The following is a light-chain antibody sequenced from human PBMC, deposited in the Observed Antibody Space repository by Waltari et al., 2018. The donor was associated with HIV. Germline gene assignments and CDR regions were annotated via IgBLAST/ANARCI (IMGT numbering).Light chain of an antibody. V-gene: IGLV1-47*01. Sequence: QSVLTLPPSASRTPGQRVTISLSGGTTNIGSNFVYWFHQLPGTAPKLLSSKTNQRPSGVPDRFAGSKSGSSASLTISGLRSEDEAVYYCASWDDILSSVIFGGGTKVTVL. CDR1: TTNIGSNF. CDR2: KTN. J-gene: IGLJ2*01. CDR3: ASWDDILSSVI.